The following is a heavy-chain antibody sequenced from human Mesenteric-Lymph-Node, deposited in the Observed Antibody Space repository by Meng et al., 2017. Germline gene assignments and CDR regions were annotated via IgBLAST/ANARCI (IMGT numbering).Heavy chain of an antibody. CDR3: ARAVYSYGSWWYFDL. Sequence: QVQLVQAGAEGTKPGAAGEVPRKASGYTFTSYGISWVRQAPGQGLEWMGWISAYNGNTNYAQKLQGRVTMTTDTSTSTAYMELRSLRSDDTAVYYCARAVYSYGSWWYFDLWGRGTLVTVSS. D-gene: IGHD5-18*01. J-gene: IGHJ2*01. CDR2: ISAYNGNT. V-gene: IGHV1-18*01. CDR1: GYTFTSYG.